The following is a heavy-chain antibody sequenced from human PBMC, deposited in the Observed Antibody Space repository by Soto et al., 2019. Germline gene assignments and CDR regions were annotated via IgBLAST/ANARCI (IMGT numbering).Heavy chain of an antibody. CDR3: ARDPGIAVAGTLLYYYYGMDV. J-gene: IGHJ6*02. V-gene: IGHV3-48*02. CDR2: ISSSSSTI. D-gene: IGHD6-19*01. Sequence: PGGSLRLSCAASGFTFSSYSMNWVRQAPGKGLEWVSYISSSSSTIYYADSVKGRFTISRDNAKNSLYLQMNSLRDEDTAVYYCARDPGIAVAGTLLYYYYGMDVWSQGTTVTVSS. CDR1: GFTFSSYS.